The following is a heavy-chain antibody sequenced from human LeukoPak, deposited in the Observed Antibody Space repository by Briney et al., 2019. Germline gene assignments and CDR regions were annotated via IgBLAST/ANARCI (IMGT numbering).Heavy chain of an antibody. D-gene: IGHD6-19*01. Sequence: QPGGSLRLSRAASGFTFSTYWMHWVRQAPGKGLVWVSRISSDGSTTTYADSVRGPFTISRDNAKNTLFLQMNSLRADDTAVYYCAREAVAGTLDYWGQGTLVTVSS. V-gene: IGHV3-74*01. CDR1: GFTFSTYW. J-gene: IGHJ4*02. CDR3: AREAVAGTLDY. CDR2: ISSDGSTT.